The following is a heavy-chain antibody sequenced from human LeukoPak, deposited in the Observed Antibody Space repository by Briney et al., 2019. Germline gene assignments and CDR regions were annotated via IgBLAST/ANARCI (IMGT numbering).Heavy chain of an antibody. CDR2: ISGSGGST. Sequence: GGSLRLSCAASGFTFSSYAMSWVRQAPGKGLEWVSAISGSGGSTYYADSVKGRFTISRDNSKNTLYLQMNSLRAEDTAVYYCAKNLVAVAGTEGDFDYWGQGTLVTVSS. J-gene: IGHJ4*02. CDR1: GFTFSSYA. V-gene: IGHV3-23*01. CDR3: AKNLVAVAGTEGDFDY. D-gene: IGHD6-19*01.